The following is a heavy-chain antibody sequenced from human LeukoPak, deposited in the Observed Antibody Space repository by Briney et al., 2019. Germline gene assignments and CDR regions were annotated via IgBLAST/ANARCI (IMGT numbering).Heavy chain of an antibody. V-gene: IGHV3-30*02. CDR1: GFTFSSYG. D-gene: IGHD5-18*01. Sequence: GGSLRLSCAAPGFTFSSYGMHWVRQAPGKGLEWVAFIRYDGTNKYYADSVKGRFTISRDNSKNTLYSQMNSLRAEDTAVYYCAKGAAMVPFEYWGQGTLVTVSS. J-gene: IGHJ4*02. CDR2: IRYDGTNK. CDR3: AKGAAMVPFEY.